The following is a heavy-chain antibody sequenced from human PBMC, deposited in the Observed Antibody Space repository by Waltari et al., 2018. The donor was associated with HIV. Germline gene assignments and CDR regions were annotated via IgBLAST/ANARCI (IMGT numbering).Heavy chain of an antibody. CDR3: ARGGPSSTSWYMWFDP. V-gene: IGHV3-33*01. D-gene: IGHD2-2*01. CDR1: GCIFSTYD. J-gene: IGHJ5*02. CDR2: MWYDGSVK. Sequence: QVRLVESGGGVVQPGRSLRLSGETSGCIFSTYDIHWVRQVPGKGLEWVAIMWYDGSVKNYADSVKGRFTISRDNSQNTAYLQMNTLRVDDTAIYYCARGGPSSTSWYMWFDPWGQGTLVTVSS.